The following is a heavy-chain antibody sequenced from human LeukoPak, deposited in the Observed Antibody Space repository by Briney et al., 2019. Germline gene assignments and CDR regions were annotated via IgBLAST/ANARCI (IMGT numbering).Heavy chain of an antibody. CDR3: VTAAVAGTVY. D-gene: IGHD6-19*01. CDR1: GFTFSSYE. CDR2: ISSSGDTI. J-gene: IGHJ4*02. Sequence: GGSLRLSCAASGFTFSSYEMNWVRQAPGKGLEWVSYISSSGDTIYYADSVKGRFTISRDNAKNSLYLQMNSLRDEDTAVYYCVTAAVAGTVYWGQGTLVTVSS. V-gene: IGHV3-48*03.